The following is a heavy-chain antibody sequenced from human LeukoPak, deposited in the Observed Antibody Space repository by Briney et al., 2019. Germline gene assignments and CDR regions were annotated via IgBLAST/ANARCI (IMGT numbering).Heavy chain of an antibody. V-gene: IGHV3-20*04. D-gene: IGHD3-22*01. CDR1: GFTFDDYG. CDR2: INWNGGST. J-gene: IGHJ4*02. CDR3: ARATYYYDSSGYYPFDY. Sequence: GGSLRLSCAASGFTFDDYGMSWVRQAPGKGLEWVSGINWNGGSTGYADSVKGRFTISRDNPKNSLYLQMNSLRAEDTALYYCARATYYYDSSGYYPFDYWGQGTLVTVSS.